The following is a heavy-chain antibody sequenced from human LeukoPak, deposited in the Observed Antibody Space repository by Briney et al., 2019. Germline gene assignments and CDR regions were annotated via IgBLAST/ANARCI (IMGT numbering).Heavy chain of an antibody. CDR2: ISSSSSTI. V-gene: IGHV3-48*01. J-gene: IGHJ4*02. CDR1: GFTFSSYS. Sequence: GGSLRLSCAASGFTFSSYSMNWVRQAPGKGLEWVSYISSSSSTIYYADSVKGRFTISRDNAKNSLYLQMNSLRAEDTAVYYCARTHDFWSGYYDYWGQGTLVTVSS. D-gene: IGHD3-3*01. CDR3: ARTHDFWSGYYDY.